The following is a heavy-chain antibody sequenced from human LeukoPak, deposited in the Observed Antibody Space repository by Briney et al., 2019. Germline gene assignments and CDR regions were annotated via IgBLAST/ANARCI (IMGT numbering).Heavy chain of an antibody. CDR1: GYTFTSNY. V-gene: IGHV1-2*02. J-gene: IGHJ4*02. D-gene: IGHD4-17*01. CDR3: AREDYGDYGDY. CDR2: INPNSGGT. Sequence: GASVKVSCKAFGYTFTSNYMHWVRQAPGQGPEWMGWINPNSGGTNYAQKFQGRVTMTRDTSISTAYMELSRLRSDDTAVYYCAREDYGDYGDYWGQGTLVTVSS.